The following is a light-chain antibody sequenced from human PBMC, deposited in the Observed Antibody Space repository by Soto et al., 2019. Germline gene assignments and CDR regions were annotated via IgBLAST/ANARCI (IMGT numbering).Light chain of an antibody. V-gene: IGKV1-5*03. CDR3: QQYNRFSA. J-gene: IGKJ2*01. CDR1: QSVSSW. CDR2: ETS. Sequence: DIQMTQSPSTLSASVGDRVTITCRASQSVSSWLAWYQQKPGKAPKLLIYETSRLQSGVPSRFSGSGSGTEFTLTISSLQPDDFATYYCQQYNRFSAFGQGTKLEIK.